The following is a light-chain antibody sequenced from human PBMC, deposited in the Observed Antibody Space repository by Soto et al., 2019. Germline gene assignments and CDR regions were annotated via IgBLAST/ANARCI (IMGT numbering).Light chain of an antibody. Sequence: QSALTQPRSVSGSPGQSVTFSCTGTSGDIGAYNYVSWYQFHPGKAPKMIIYDVNKRPSGVPDRFSGSKSGNTASLTISWLQAEDEADYYCCSYAGSHIYVFGTGTKLTVL. CDR2: DVN. V-gene: IGLV2-11*01. CDR3: CSYAGSHIYV. J-gene: IGLJ1*01. CDR1: SGDIGAYNY.